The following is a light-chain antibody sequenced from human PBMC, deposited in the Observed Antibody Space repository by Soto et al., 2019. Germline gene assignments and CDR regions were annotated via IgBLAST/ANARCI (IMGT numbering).Light chain of an antibody. J-gene: IGLJ2*01. CDR1: SSNIGSNY. V-gene: IGLV1-47*01. CDR2: RNN. Sequence: QSVLTQPPSASGTPGQRVTISCSRSSSNIGSNYVYWYQQLPGTAPKLLINRNNQRPSGVPERFSGSKSGTSASLAISGIRTKDEGDYYCAARDDRLSGVVCGGGTKLTVL. CDR3: AARDDRLSGVV.